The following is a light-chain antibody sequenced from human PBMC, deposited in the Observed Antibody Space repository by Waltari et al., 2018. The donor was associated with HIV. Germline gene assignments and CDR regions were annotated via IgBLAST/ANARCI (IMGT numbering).Light chain of an antibody. CDR1: SSNIGSNT. J-gene: IGLJ2*01. V-gene: IGLV1-44*01. Sequence: QSVLTQPHSASGTPGQRVTISCSGSSSNIGSNTVNWYQQLPGTAPRLLIYSSNQRPSGVPDRFSGSKSGTSASLAISGLQSEDEADYYCATWDDSLNGPVFGGGTKLTVL. CDR3: ATWDDSLNGPV. CDR2: SSN.